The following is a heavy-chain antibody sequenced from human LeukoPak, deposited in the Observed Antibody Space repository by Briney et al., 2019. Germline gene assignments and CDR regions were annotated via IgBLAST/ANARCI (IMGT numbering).Heavy chain of an antibody. J-gene: IGHJ4*02. V-gene: IGHV1-8*01. D-gene: IGHD2-21*02. CDR1: GYTFTSYD. Sequence: ASVKVSCKASGYTFTSYDIHWVRQATGQGLGWMGWMNPNSGNTGYAQKFQGRVTMTRNTSISTAYMELSSLRSEDTAVYYCAREVVVTAIGPEDYWGQGTLVTVSS. CDR2: MNPNSGNT. CDR3: AREVVVTAIGPEDY.